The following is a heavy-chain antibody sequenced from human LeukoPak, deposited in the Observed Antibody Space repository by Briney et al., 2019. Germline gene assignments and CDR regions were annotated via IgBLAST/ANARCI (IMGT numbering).Heavy chain of an antibody. CDR1: GFTFSRYW. CDR3: ARDMDTVMATFDY. J-gene: IGHJ4*02. V-gene: IGHV3-74*03. D-gene: IGHD5-18*01. CDR2: INSDGTIT. Sequence: PGGSLRLSCAASGFTFSRYWMHWVRQTPGKGLVWVSRINSDGTITTYADSVKGRFTISRDNAKSTLYLQVNSLRANDTAVYYCARDMDTVMATFDYWGQGTLVTVSS.